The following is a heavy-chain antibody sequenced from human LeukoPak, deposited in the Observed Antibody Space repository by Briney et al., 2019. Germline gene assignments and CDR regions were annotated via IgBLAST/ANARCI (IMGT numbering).Heavy chain of an antibody. D-gene: IGHD6-13*01. Sequence: ASVKVSCTASGYTFTGYYMHWVRQAPGQGLEWMGWINPNSGGTNYAQKFQGRVTMTRDTSISTAYVELSRLRSDDTAVYYCARATPVAAAGRWFDPWGQGTLVTVSS. CDR2: INPNSGGT. V-gene: IGHV1-2*02. CDR3: ARATPVAAAGRWFDP. CDR1: GYTFTGYY. J-gene: IGHJ5*02.